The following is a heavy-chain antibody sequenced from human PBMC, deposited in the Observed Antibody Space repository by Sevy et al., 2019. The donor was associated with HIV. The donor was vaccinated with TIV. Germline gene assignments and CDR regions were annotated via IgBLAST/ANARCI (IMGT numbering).Heavy chain of an antibody. CDR2: TYSRSKWYN. CDR1: GDSVSSNSAA. D-gene: IGHD6-19*01. Sequence: SQTLSLTCAISGDSVSSNSAAWNWIRQYPSRGLEWLGRTYSRSKWYNDYAVSVKSRITINPDTSKNQFSLQLNSVTPEDTAVYYCARAYSSGWTYYYYYGMDVWGQGTTVTVSS. V-gene: IGHV6-1*01. J-gene: IGHJ6*02. CDR3: ARAYSSGWTYYYYYGMDV.